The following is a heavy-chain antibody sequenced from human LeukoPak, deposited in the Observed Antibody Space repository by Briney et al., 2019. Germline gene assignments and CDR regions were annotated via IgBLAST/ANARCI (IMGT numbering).Heavy chain of an antibody. Sequence: GGSLRLSCAASGFTFSNYNMNWVRQAPGKGLEWVSYIAISSSTTYYADSVKGRFTTSRDNAKNSLYLQMNSLTAGDTAVYYCSREDYWGQGTLVTVSS. J-gene: IGHJ4*02. CDR2: IAISSSTT. CDR3: SREDY. V-gene: IGHV3-48*01. CDR1: GFTFSNYN.